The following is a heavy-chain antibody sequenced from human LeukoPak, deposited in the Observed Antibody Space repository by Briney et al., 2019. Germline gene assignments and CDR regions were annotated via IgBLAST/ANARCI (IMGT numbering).Heavy chain of an antibody. J-gene: IGHJ4*02. CDR1: GGSFSTYY. V-gene: IGHV4-59*01. D-gene: IGHD3-16*01. Sequence: SETLSLTCTVSGGSFSTYYWSWIRQPPGKGLEWIGYIYYSGSTDYNPSLKSRVTMSLDTSKNQFSLNPRSVTAADTAVYYCTRAVITFGAAVAKGFDSWGQGTLVTVSS. CDR3: TRAVITFGAAVAKGFDS. CDR2: IYYSGST.